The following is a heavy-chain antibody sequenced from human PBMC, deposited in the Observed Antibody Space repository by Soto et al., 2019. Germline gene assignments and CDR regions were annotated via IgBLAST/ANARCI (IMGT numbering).Heavy chain of an antibody. CDR1: GGTFSSYT. D-gene: IGHD5-12*01. J-gene: IGHJ4*02. CDR2: IIPILGIA. CDR3: ASGAPSGGYDWAIEPRDY. V-gene: IGHV1-69*02. Sequence: SVKVSCKASGGTFSSYTISWVLQAPGQGLEWMGRIIPILGIANYAQKFQGRVTITADKSTSTAYMELSSLRSEDTAVYYCASGAPSGGYDWAIEPRDYWGQGTLVTFSS.